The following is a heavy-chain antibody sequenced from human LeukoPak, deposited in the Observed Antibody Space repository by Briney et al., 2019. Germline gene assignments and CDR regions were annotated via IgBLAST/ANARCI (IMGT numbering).Heavy chain of an antibody. Sequence: SETLSPTCTVSGGSISSYYWSWIRQPAGKGLEWIGRIYTSGNTNYNPSLKSRVTMSVDTSKNQFFLKMRSVTAADTAVCYCARRAAAGNGGFDYWGQGTLVTVSS. D-gene: IGHD6-13*01. CDR1: GGSISSYY. V-gene: IGHV4-4*07. CDR3: ARRAAAGNGGFDY. CDR2: IYTSGNT. J-gene: IGHJ4*02.